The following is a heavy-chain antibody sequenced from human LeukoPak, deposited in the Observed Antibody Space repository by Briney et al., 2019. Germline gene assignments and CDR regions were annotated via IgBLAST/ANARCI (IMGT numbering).Heavy chain of an antibody. V-gene: IGHV3-7*03. CDR2: IKQDGSEK. CDR1: GFTFSSYW. Sequence: GGSLRLSCAASGFTFSSYWMSWVRQAPGKGLEWVANIKQDGSEKYYVDSVKGRFTISRDNAKNSLYLQMNSLRAEDTAVYYCAKDGDGDYPDNWFDPWGQGTLVTVSS. CDR3: AKDGDGDYPDNWFDP. J-gene: IGHJ5*02. D-gene: IGHD4-17*01.